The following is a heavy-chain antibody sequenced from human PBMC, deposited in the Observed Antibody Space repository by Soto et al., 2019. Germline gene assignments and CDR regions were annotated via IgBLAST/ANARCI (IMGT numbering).Heavy chain of an antibody. V-gene: IGHV5-10-1*01. Sequence: PGESLKISCKGSGYIFTSYWISWVRQMPGKGLEWMGRIDPSDSYTNYSPSFQGHVTISADKSISTAYLQWSSLKASDTAMYYCARRYSSSVNWFDPWGQGTLVTVSS. CDR3: ARRYSSSVNWFDP. CDR1: GYIFTSYW. CDR2: IDPSDSYT. J-gene: IGHJ5*02. D-gene: IGHD6-13*01.